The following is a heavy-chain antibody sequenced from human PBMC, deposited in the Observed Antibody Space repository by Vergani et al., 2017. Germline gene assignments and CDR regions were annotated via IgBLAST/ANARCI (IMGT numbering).Heavy chain of an antibody. V-gene: IGHV4-31*03. CDR1: GGPISSGDHC. J-gene: IGHJ6*03. CDR3: ARVDTQVPATSHFYYMDV. Sequence: QVQLQESGPGVVKPSQTLSLTCPVSGGPISSGDHCWTSIRQRPGKGLEWIGYIFYSGTTYDNPSLRSRLTISVDTSQNRFSLKLRSVTAADTAVYYCARVDTQVPATSHFYYMDVWGKGTTVVVSS. D-gene: IGHD6-25*01. CDR2: IFYSGTT.